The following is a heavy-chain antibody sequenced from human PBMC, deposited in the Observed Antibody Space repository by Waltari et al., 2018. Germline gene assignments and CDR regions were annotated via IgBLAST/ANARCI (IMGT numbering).Heavy chain of an antibody. CDR2: IYHSGST. CDR3: ARHLTMITFGGVIVRDNWFDP. J-gene: IGHJ5*02. Sequence: QVQLQESGPGLVKPSETLSLTCAVAGYSISSGYYWGWIRQPPGQGLEWIGSIYHSGSTYYNPSLKSRVTISVDTSKNQFSLKLSSVTAADTAVYYCARHLTMITFGGVIVRDNWFDPWGQGTLVTFSS. CDR1: GYSISSGYY. D-gene: IGHD3-16*02. V-gene: IGHV4-38-2*01.